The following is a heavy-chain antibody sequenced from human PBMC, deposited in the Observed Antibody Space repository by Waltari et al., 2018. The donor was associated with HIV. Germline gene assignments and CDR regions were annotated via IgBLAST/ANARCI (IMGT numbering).Heavy chain of an antibody. J-gene: IGHJ1*01. V-gene: IGHV1-24*01. Sequence: QLIQSTSALKRPGASVTISCQVSGYPLSDLSIQWVRQGRGQRLEWMGGFDPKNGKPVYSQRFWGRVSLAEDTSEDTAFLELTRLTSDDTAVYFCVTLYNESPLYSNFWGQGTLVTV. CDR2: FDPKNGKP. CDR3: VTLYNESPLYSNF. CDR1: GYPLSDLS. D-gene: IGHD2-15*01.